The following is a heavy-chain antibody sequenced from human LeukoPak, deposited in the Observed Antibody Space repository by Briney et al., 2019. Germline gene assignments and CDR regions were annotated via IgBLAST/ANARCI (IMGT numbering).Heavy chain of an antibody. CDR2: IYYSGST. V-gene: IGHV4-39*07. J-gene: IGHJ4*02. CDR1: GGSISSSSSY. CDR3: ARRPMNYYVVDY. Sequence: SETLSLTCTVSGGSISSSSSYWGWIRQPPGKGLEWIGSIYYSGSTYYNPSLKSRVTISVDTSKNQFSLKLSSVTAADTAVYYCARRPMNYYVVDYWGQGTLVTVSS. D-gene: IGHD3-10*02.